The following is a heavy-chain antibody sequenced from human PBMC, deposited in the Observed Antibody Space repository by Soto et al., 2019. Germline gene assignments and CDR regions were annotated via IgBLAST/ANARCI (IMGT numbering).Heavy chain of an antibody. D-gene: IGHD1-26*01. V-gene: IGHV4-4*02. J-gene: IGHJ6*02. CDR2: IYHSGST. Sequence: QVQLQESGPGLVKPSGTLSLTCAVSGGSISSSNWWSWVRQPPGKGLEWIGEIYHSGSTNYNPSPRSPLNISVHKSTNHFSLKLSSVTAADTAVYYCATVSGSYYYGMDVWGQGTTVTVSS. CDR3: ATVSGSYYYGMDV. CDR1: GGSISSSNW.